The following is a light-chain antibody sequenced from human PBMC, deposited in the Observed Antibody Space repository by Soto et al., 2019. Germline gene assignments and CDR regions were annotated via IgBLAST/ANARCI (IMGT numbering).Light chain of an antibody. V-gene: IGKV1-13*02. J-gene: IGKJ1*01. Sequence: AIQLTQAPSSLSASVGDRVTITCRASQGIGNYLAWYQHKPGKAPKLLIYDASSLESGVPSRFSGSGSGTEFTLTISSLQPDDFATYYCQQYNSYSRKFGQGTKVDIK. CDR2: DAS. CDR1: QGIGNY. CDR3: QQYNSYSRK.